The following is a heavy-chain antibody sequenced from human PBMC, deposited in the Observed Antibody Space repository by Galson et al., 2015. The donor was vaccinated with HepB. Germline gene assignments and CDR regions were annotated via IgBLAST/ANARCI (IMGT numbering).Heavy chain of an antibody. CDR1: GGTFSSYA. J-gene: IGHJ5*02. Sequence: VKVSCKASGGTFSSYAISWVRQAPGQGLEWMGGIIPIFGTANYAQKFQGRVTITADKSTSTAYMELSSLRSEDTAVYYCARDGAYSSGWSNWFDPWGQGTLVTVSS. CDR2: IIPIFGTA. V-gene: IGHV1-69*06. D-gene: IGHD6-19*01. CDR3: ARDGAYSSGWSNWFDP.